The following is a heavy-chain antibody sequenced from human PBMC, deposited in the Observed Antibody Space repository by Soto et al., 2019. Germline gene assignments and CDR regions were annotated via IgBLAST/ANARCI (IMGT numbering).Heavy chain of an antibody. V-gene: IGHV4-34*01. CDR2: INHSGST. J-gene: IGHJ4*02. Sequence: PSETLSLTCAVYGGSFSGYYWSWIRQPPGKGLEWIGEINHSGSTNYNPSLKSRVTISVDTSKNQFSLKLSSVTAADTAVYYCASNGGSGSYYFDYWGQGTLGTVS. D-gene: IGHD3-10*01. CDR3: ASNGGSGSYYFDY. CDR1: GGSFSGYY.